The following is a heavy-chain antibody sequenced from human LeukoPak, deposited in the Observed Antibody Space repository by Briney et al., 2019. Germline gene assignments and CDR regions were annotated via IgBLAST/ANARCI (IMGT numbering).Heavy chain of an antibody. D-gene: IGHD3-10*01. CDR3: ARLIGSGSYYNTYFDS. J-gene: IGHJ4*02. CDR2: IYPGDSDT. V-gene: IGHV5-51*01. Sequence: GESLKISCKGSGSLFTNYWIAWVRQMPGKGMEWMGIIYPGDSDTRYSPSFQGQVTISADKSISSAYLQWSSLKASDTAMYYCARLIGSGSYYNTYFDSWGQGTLVTVSS. CDR1: GSLFTNYW.